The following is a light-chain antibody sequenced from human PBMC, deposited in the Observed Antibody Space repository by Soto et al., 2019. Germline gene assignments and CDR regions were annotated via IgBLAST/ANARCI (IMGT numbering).Light chain of an antibody. CDR3: QQHNTYYRT. V-gene: IGKV1-5*03. CDR2: KAS. CDR1: QNISRW. Sequence: DIQMTQSPSTLSASEGDRVTITCRASQNISRWLAWYQQKPGKAPKFLIYKASTLQSGVPSRFSGSGSGTEFPLTISSLQPDDFATYYGQQHNTYYRTFGQGTKVEI. J-gene: IGKJ1*01.